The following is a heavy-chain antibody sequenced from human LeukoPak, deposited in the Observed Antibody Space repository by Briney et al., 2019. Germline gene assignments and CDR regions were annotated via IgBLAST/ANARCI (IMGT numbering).Heavy chain of an antibody. V-gene: IGHV1-18*01. J-gene: IGHJ4*02. Sequence: ASVKVSCTASGYTFTNHGFSWVRQAPGQGLEWMGWISTYNGDTNYAQNLQGRVTMTTDTSTSTAYMEMRSLRSDDTAVYYCARDCSSASCYNVYWGQGTLVTVSS. CDR2: ISTYNGDT. D-gene: IGHD2-2*02. CDR1: GYTFTNHG. CDR3: ARDCSSASCYNVY.